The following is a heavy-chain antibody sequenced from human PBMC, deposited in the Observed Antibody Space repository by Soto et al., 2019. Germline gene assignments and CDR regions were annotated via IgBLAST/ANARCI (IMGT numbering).Heavy chain of an antibody. D-gene: IGHD5-12*01. CDR2: IIPIFGTA. Sequence: QVQLVQSGAEVKKPGSSVKVSCKASGGTFSSYAISWVRQAPGQGLEWMGGIIPIFGTANYAQKFQGRVTITADESTSTAYMELSSLRSEDTAVYYCASDTRGEGYNLRLSTYYYYGMDVWGQGTTVTVSS. J-gene: IGHJ6*02. CDR1: GGTFSSYA. V-gene: IGHV1-69*01. CDR3: ASDTRGEGYNLRLSTYYYYGMDV.